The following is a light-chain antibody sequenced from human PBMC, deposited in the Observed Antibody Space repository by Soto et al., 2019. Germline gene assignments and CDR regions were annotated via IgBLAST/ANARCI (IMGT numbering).Light chain of an antibody. CDR1: HSVSSR. Sequence: TISMSPGERATLSCRASHSVSSRLAWYQQKPGQAPRLLIYGASTRATGLPARFSGSGSGTEFTLTISSLQSEDFAVYYCQHYTNWPLTFGGGTKVDIK. J-gene: IGKJ4*01. CDR3: QHYTNWPLT. CDR2: GAS. V-gene: IGKV3-15*01.